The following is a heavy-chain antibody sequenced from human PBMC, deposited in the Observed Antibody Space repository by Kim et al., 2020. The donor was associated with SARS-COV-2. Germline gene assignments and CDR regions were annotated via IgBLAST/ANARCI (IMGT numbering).Heavy chain of an antibody. CDR1: GFTFSSYS. J-gene: IGHJ4*02. CDR3: ARDGGYSSGWALFDY. D-gene: IGHD6-19*01. Sequence: GGSLRLSCAASGFTFSSYSMNWVRQAPGKGLEWVSSISSSSSYIYYADSVKGRFTISRDNAKNSLYLQMNSLRAEDTAVYYCARDGGYSSGWALFDYWGQGTLVTVSS. V-gene: IGHV3-21*01. CDR2: ISSSSSYI.